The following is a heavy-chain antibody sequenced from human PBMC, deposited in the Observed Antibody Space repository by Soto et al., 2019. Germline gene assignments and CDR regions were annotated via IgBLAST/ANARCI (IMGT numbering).Heavy chain of an antibody. Sequence: EVHLVESGGGLVQPGGSLRLSCAATGFIFSNYDMGWVRQAPGKGLEWVSAISHSGGGAYDVDSVKGRFTTSRDNSWNTLYLQMTSVRAEDTAIYYCVKCGLNGRPGPDFWGQGTLVTVSP. J-gene: IGHJ4*02. CDR1: GFIFSNYD. CDR3: VKCGLNGRPGPDF. V-gene: IGHV3-23*04. CDR2: ISHSGGGA. D-gene: IGHD3-9*01.